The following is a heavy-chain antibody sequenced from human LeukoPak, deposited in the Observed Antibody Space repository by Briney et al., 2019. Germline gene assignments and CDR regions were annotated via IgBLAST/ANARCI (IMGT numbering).Heavy chain of an antibody. J-gene: IGHJ4*02. D-gene: IGHD3-10*01. CDR3: AREGVITLPALYYFDY. Sequence: PGGSLRLSCAASGFTFSSYWMSWVRQAPGKGLEWVANIKQDGSEKYYVDSVKARFTISRDNAKNSLYLQMNSLRAEDTAVYYCAREGVITLPALYYFDYWGQGTLVTVSS. CDR2: IKQDGSEK. V-gene: IGHV3-7*03. CDR1: GFTFSSYW.